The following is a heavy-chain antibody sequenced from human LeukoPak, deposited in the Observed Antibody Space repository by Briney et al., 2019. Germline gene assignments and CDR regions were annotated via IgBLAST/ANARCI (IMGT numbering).Heavy chain of an antibody. J-gene: IGHJ4*02. D-gene: IGHD1-26*01. CDR3: ARVGAWELQRVFEY. CDR2: IHKAGSES. CDR1: GFTYTIYW. V-gene: IGHV3-7*01. Sequence: GGSLTLSCAASGFTYTIYWMTWARQVRGKGVEWVANIHKAGSESYYVDSVKGRFAISRDNAKNSLYLQLSSLRVEDTAVYYCARVGAWELQRVFEYWGQGTLVTVSS.